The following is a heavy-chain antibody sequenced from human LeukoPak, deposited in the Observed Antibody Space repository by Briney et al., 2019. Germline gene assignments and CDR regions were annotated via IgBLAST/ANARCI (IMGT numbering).Heavy chain of an antibody. CDR2: ISSSGSTI. CDR3: ARIRVPAAGDGMDV. Sequence: GGSLRLSCAASGFTFSSYEMNWVRQAPGKGLEWVSYISSSGSTIYYADSVKGRFTISRDNAKNSLYPQMNSLRAEDTAVYYCARIRVPAAGDGMDVWGQGTTVTVSS. D-gene: IGHD2-2*01. V-gene: IGHV3-48*03. J-gene: IGHJ6*02. CDR1: GFTFSSYE.